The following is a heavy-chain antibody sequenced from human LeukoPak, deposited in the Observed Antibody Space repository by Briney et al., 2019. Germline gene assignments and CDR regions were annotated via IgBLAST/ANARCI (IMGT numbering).Heavy chain of an antibody. J-gene: IGHJ6*03. V-gene: IGHV4-61*02. D-gene: IGHD6-13*01. CDR3: ASYQQLPTDYYYYYMDV. CDR1: GGSISSGSYY. Sequence: ASQTLSLTCTVSGGSISSGSYYWSWIRQPAGKGLEWIGRIYTSGSTNYNPSLKSRVTISVDTSKNQFSLKLGSVTAADTAVYYCASYQQLPTDYYYYYMDVWGKGTTVTVSS. CDR2: IYTSGST.